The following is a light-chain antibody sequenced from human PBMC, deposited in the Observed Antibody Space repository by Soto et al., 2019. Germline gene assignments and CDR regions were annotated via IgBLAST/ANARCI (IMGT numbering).Light chain of an antibody. CDR2: AAS. Sequence: DIQMTQSPSSVSASVGDSVTITCRASQSISNWLAWYQQKPGKVPKLLIYAASTLQSGVPSRFSGSLSGTDFTLTISSLQPEDFATYYCQQANSFPYTFGQGTNLEIK. J-gene: IGKJ2*01. V-gene: IGKV1-12*01. CDR1: QSISNW. CDR3: QQANSFPYT.